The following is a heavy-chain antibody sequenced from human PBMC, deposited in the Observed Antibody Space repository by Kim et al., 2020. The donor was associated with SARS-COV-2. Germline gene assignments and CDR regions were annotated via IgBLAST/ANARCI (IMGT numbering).Heavy chain of an antibody. Sequence: SVKGRVTISRDNSKNALYLQMNSLRTEDTALYYCAKDSDFGVGPVGGLGSWGQGTLVTVSS. V-gene: IGHV3-43*01. J-gene: IGHJ5*02. D-gene: IGHD3-3*01. CDR3: AKDSDFGVGPVGGLGS.